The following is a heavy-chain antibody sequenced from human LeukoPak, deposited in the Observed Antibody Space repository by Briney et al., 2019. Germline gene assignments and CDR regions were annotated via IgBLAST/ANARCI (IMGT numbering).Heavy chain of an antibody. Sequence: PGGSLRLSCAASGFSFSASAMHWVRQASGKGLEWVGRIRSKGNSYAAEYGASVKGRFTISRDDSKNTAYLQMNSLKTEDTAVYYCAKANVAAATHDAFDIWGQGTMVTVSS. J-gene: IGHJ3*02. CDR3: AKANVAAATHDAFDI. CDR1: GFSFSASA. CDR2: IRSKGNSYAA. V-gene: IGHV3-73*01. D-gene: IGHD6-13*01.